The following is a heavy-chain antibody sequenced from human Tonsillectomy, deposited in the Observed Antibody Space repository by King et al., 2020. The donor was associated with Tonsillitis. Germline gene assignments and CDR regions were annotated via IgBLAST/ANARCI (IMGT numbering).Heavy chain of an antibody. D-gene: IGHD6-6*01. CDR2: IIPIFGTA. Sequence: QLVQSGAEVKKPGSSVKVSCKASGGTFSSYAISWGRQAPGQGLEWRGGIIPIFGTANYAQKFQGRVTITADESTSTAYMELSSLRSEDTAVYYCARRGSDSSSDPYYYYGMDVWGQGTTVTVSS. J-gene: IGHJ6*02. CDR1: GGTFSSYA. V-gene: IGHV1-69*12. CDR3: ARRGSDSSSDPYYYYGMDV.